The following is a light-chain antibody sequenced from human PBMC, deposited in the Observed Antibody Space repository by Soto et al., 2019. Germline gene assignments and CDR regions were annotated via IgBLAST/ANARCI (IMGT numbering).Light chain of an antibody. J-gene: IGKJ1*01. CDR1: QSISDT. CDR3: QQYNSWPWT. CDR2: SAS. Sequence: EIVMTQSPATLSVSPGGRATLSCRASQSISDTLAWYQQKPGQSPRLLIYSASRGATGFPARFSGSGSGTDFTLNISSLQSEDFAVYYCQQYNSWPWTFGQVTKVEIK. V-gene: IGKV3-15*01.